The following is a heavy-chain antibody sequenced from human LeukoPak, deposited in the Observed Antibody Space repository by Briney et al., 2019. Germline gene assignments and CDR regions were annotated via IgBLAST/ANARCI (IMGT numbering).Heavy chain of an antibody. CDR3: ARVRRGIVGATTFSYFDY. CDR1: GFTFSSYD. J-gene: IGHJ4*02. CDR2: IGTAGDT. V-gene: IGHV3-13*01. Sequence: PGGSLRLSCAASGFTFSSYDMHWVRQATGKGLEWVSAIGTAGDTYYPGSVKGRFTISGENAKNSLYLQMNSLRAGDTAVYYCARVRRGIVGATTFSYFDYWGQGTLVTVSS. D-gene: IGHD1-26*01.